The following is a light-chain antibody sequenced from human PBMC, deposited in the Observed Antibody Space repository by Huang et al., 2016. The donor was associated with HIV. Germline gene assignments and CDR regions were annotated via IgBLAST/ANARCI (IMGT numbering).Light chain of an antibody. CDR2: GTS. CDR1: QSLTTN. Sequence: EIVLTQSPATLSVSPGERVTLSCRTSQSLTTNLAWYQQKPGQAPRLLIYGTSTRANDIPARVSGSGSGTEFTLTISGLQPEDFAVYSCQHYKTFGRGTKLEIK. J-gene: IGKJ2*01. V-gene: IGKV3-15*01. CDR3: QHYKT.